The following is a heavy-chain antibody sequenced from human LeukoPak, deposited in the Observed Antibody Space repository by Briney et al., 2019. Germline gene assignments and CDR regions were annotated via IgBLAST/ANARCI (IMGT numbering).Heavy chain of an antibody. D-gene: IGHD2-21*01. Sequence: GGSLRLSCAASGFTFSSYSMNWVRQAPGKGLEWVSYISSSSSTIHYADSVKGRFTISRDNAKNSLYLQMNSLRAEDTAVYYCARDPPAYCGGDCAAGMDVWGKGTTVTVSS. J-gene: IGHJ6*04. CDR3: ARDPPAYCGGDCAAGMDV. CDR1: GFTFSSYS. CDR2: ISSSSSTI. V-gene: IGHV3-48*01.